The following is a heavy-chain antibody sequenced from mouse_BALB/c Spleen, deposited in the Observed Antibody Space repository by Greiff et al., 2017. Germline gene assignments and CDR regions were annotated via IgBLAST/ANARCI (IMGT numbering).Heavy chain of an antibody. CDR3: ARLDSSGYRAMDY. CDR1: GYTFTSYW. J-gene: IGHJ4*01. CDR2: INPSTGYT. D-gene: IGHD3-2*01. Sequence: QVQLKQSGAELAKPGASVKMSCKASGYTFTSYWMHWVKQRPGQGLEWIGYINPSTGYTEYNQKFKDKATLTADKSSSTAYMQLSSLTSEDSAVYYCARLDSSGYRAMDYWGQGTSVTVSS. V-gene: IGHV1-7*01.